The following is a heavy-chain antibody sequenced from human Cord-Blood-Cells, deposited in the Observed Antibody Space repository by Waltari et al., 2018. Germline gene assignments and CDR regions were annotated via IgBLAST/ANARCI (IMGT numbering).Heavy chain of an antibody. V-gene: IGHV1-24*01. J-gene: IGHJ3*02. Sequence: QVQLVQSGAEVKKPGASVKVSCKVSGYTLPEFSMPWVRQAPGKGLEWMGGFDPEDGETIYAQKFQGRVTMTEDTSTDTAYMELSSLRSEDTAVYYCATGLVRYCGGDCYSAFDIWGQGTMVTVSS. D-gene: IGHD2-21*02. CDR1: GYTLPEFS. CDR2: FDPEDGET. CDR3: ATGLVRYCGGDCYSAFDI.